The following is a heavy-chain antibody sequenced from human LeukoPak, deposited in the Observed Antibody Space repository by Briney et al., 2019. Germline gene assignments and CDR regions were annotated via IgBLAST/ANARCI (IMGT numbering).Heavy chain of an antibody. CDR3: AGKKGTMDFFEY. V-gene: IGHV4-59*01. Sequence: SETLSLTCTVSGGSISSYYWSWIRQPPGKGLEWIGDIYYSGSTNYNPSIKSRLIISVGTTKNQFSLMLSSVTAADSAVYYCAGKKGTMDFFEYWGQGAMVTVSS. D-gene: IGHD4/OR15-4a*01. CDR1: GGSISSYY. J-gene: IGHJ4*02. CDR2: IYYSGST.